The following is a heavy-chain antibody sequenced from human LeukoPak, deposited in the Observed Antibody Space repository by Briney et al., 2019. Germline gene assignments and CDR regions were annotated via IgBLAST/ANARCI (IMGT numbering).Heavy chain of an antibody. D-gene: IGHD6-13*01. J-gene: IGHJ5*02. CDR2: IIPIFGTA. Sequence: SVKVSCKTSGGTFSSYAISWVRQAPGQGLEWMGGIIPIFGTANYAQKFQGRVTITADESTSTAYMELSSLRSEDTAVYYCAREVRYSSSWYRSGWFDPWGQGTLVTVSS. CDR1: GGTFSSYA. V-gene: IGHV1-69*13. CDR3: AREVRYSSSWYRSGWFDP.